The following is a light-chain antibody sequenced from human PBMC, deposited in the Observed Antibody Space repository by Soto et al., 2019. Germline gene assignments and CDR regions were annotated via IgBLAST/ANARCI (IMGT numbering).Light chain of an antibody. CDR3: QQYNSLYT. J-gene: IGKJ2*01. V-gene: IGKV3-20*01. CDR2: DAS. CDR1: QTVRNNY. Sequence: VLTHSPGTLSLSPVEISTLSCRASQTVRNNYLACYQQKPGQAPRLLIYDASSRATGIPDRFSGGGSGTDFTLTISSLQPDDFATYYCQQYNSLYTFGQGTKVDIK.